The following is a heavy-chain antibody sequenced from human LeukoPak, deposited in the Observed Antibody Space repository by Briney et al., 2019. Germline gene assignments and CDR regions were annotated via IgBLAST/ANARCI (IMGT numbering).Heavy chain of an antibody. J-gene: IGHJ5*02. D-gene: IGHD2-2*01. Sequence: VQPGGSLRLSCAASGFTFSSYAMTWVRQAPGKGLEWVSTITGSGSSTYYADSVKGRFTISRDNSKNTLYLQMNSLTAEDTAVYYCANPHCSSTSCYWFDPWGQGTLVTVSS. CDR3: ANPHCSSTSCYWFDP. CDR2: ITGSGSST. CDR1: GFTFSSYA. V-gene: IGHV3-23*01.